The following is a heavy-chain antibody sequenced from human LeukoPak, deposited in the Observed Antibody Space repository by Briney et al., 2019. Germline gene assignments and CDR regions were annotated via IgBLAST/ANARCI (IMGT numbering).Heavy chain of an antibody. D-gene: IGHD3-22*01. CDR2: ISSSGSTI. CDR1: GFTFSSYE. V-gene: IGHV3-48*03. J-gene: IGHJ3*02. CDR3: ARCYYDSSGYYYPGAFDI. Sequence: PGGSLRLSCAACGFTFSSYEMNWVRQAPWKGLEWVSYISSSGSTIYYADSVKGRFTISRENAKNSLYLQMNSLRAEDTAVYYCARCYYDSSGYYYPGAFDIWGQRTMVTVSS.